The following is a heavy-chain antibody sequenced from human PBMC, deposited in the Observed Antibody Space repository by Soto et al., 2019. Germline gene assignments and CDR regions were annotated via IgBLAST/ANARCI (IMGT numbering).Heavy chain of an antibody. Sequence: QVQLVQSGAEVKKPGASVKVSCKVSGYTLNEVAMHWVRQAPGKGLEWLGGFDPDEAETIYAQHFQGRVTMTEDTSTDTVYMELSSLRCEDTALYFCTTYHGDYNFDHWGQGTLVTVSS. CDR3: TTYHGDYNFDH. D-gene: IGHD4-17*01. CDR1: GYTLNEVA. CDR2: FDPDEAET. J-gene: IGHJ5*02. V-gene: IGHV1-24*01.